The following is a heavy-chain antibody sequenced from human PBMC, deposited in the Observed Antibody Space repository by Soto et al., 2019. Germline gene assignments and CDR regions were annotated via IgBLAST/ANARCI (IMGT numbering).Heavy chain of an antibody. CDR1: GFTFSSYG. D-gene: IGHD3-3*01. J-gene: IGHJ6*03. V-gene: IGHV3-33*01. CDR2: IWYDGSNK. Sequence: PGGSLRLSCAASGFTFSSYGMHWVRQAPGKGLEWVAVIWYDGSNKYYADSVKGRFTISRDNSKNTLYLQMNSLRAEDTAVYYCARTNYDFWSGYYPYYMDVWGKGTTVTVSS. CDR3: ARTNYDFWSGYYPYYMDV.